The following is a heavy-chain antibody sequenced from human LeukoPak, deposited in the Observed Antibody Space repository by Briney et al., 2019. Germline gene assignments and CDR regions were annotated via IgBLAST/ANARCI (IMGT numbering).Heavy chain of an antibody. V-gene: IGHV3-48*03. CDR1: GFTFSSYE. CDR3: ARELRGARRWFDP. CDR2: ISSSGFTV. Sequence: GGSLRLSCAASGFTFSSYEMDWVRQAPGKGLEGVSYISSSGFTVYYADSVKGRFTVSRDNAKNSLYLQMNSLRAEDTAFYYCARELRGARRWFDPWGQGTLVTVSS. J-gene: IGHJ5*02. D-gene: IGHD3-10*01.